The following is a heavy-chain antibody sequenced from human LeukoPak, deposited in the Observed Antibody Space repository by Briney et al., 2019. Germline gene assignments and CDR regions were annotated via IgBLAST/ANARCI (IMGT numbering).Heavy chain of an antibody. CDR3: ARADDGTGYPQLPFDY. D-gene: IGHD3-22*01. CDR2: MSGRGGGGII. J-gene: IGHJ4*02. Sequence: GGSLRLSCAASGFTLSNHAMSWVRQAPGKGLEWVTAMSGRGGGGIIYYADSVKGRFTVSRDNSKNTLFLQMSSLRAEDTALYYCARADDGTGYPQLPFDYWGQGTLVTVSS. CDR1: GFTLSNHA. V-gene: IGHV3-23*01.